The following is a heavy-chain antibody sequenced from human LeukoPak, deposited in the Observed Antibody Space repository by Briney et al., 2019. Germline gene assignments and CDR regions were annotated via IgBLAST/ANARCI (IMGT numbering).Heavy chain of an antibody. J-gene: IGHJ4*02. V-gene: IGHV1-2*02. CDR3: ARTGRITIFGVVILEPFQFDY. CDR2: INPNSGGT. D-gene: IGHD3-3*01. Sequence: ASVKVSCKASGYTFTGYYMHWVRQAPGQGLEWMGWINPNSGGTNYAQKFQGRVTMTRDTPISTAYMELSRLRSDDTAVYYCARTGRITIFGVVILEPFQFDYWGQGTLVTVSS. CDR1: GYTFTGYY.